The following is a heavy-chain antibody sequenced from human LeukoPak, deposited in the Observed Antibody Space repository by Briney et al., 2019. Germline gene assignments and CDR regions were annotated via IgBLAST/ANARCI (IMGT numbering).Heavy chain of an antibody. V-gene: IGHV4-59*02. CDR2: IYYSGST. Sequence: SETLSLTCTVSGDSVSSYYWSWIRQPPGKGLEWIGYIYYSGSTNYNPSLKSRVTISVDTSKNQFSLKLSSVTAADTAVYYCARGISPSFDIWGQGTMVTVSS. J-gene: IGHJ3*02. D-gene: IGHD3-3*01. CDR3: ARGISPSFDI. CDR1: GDSVSSYY.